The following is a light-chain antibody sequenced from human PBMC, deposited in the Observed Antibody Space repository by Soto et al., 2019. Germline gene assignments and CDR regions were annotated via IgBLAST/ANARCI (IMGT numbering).Light chain of an antibody. CDR1: QGISDF. Sequence: DIQMTQSPSSLSASVGYRVTITWQASQGISDFLNWYQQKPGKAPKLLIYDASNLETGVPSRFSGGGSGTDFTFTISSLQPEDIATYYCQQYDYLPLTFGGGTKVDIK. CDR3: QQYDYLPLT. CDR2: DAS. J-gene: IGKJ4*01. V-gene: IGKV1-33*01.